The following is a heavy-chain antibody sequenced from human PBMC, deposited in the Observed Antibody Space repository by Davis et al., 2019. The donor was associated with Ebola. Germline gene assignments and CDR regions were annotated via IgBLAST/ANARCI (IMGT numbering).Heavy chain of an antibody. CDR1: GGSISSSSYY. CDR3: ARGLRASITIFGVVTPGYFDY. V-gene: IGHV4-30-4*08. D-gene: IGHD3-3*01. CDR2: IYYSGST. J-gene: IGHJ4*02. Sequence: PSETLSLTCTVSGGSISSSSYYWGWIRQPPGKGLEWIGYIYYSGSTYYNPSLKSRVTISVDTSKNQFSLKLSSVTAADTAVYYCARGLRASITIFGVVTPGYFDYWGQGTLVTVSS.